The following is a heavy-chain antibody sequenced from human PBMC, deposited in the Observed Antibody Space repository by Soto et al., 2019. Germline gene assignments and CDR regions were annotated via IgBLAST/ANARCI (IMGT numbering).Heavy chain of an antibody. Sequence: ASVKVSCKASGCTFSSYAISWVRQAPGQGLEWMGGIRAHYGNTNYAQKLQGRVTMTTDTSTSTAYMELRSLRSDDTAVYYCARDLPTLDYWGQGTLVTVSS. CDR3: ARDLPTLDY. V-gene: IGHV1-18*01. CDR1: GCTFSSYA. CDR2: IRAHYGNT. J-gene: IGHJ4*02.